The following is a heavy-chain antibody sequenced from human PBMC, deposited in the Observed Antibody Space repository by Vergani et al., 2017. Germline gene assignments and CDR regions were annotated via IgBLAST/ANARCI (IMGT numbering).Heavy chain of an antibody. D-gene: IGHD3-22*01. Sequence: QVQLVQSGAEVKKPGSSVKVSCKASGGIFSNYAISWVRQAPGQGLEWMGGIIPIFGTANYAQKFQGRVMITADESTRTAHMELSSLRSDDTAVDYCAGGYSGDSSGYYYFYWGQGTLVTVSS. V-gene: IGHV1-69*01. J-gene: IGHJ4*02. CDR3: AGGYSGDSSGYYYFY. CDR1: GGIFSNYA. CDR2: IIPIFGTA.